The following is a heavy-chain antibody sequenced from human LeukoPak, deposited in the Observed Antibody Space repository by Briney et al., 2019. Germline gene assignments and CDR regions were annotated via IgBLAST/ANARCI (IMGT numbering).Heavy chain of an antibody. V-gene: IGHV3-49*04. Sequence: PGRSLRLSCSTSGFTSGDYAMSWVRQAPGKGLEWVGFIQAKAYGGATKYAASVNGRFSISRDDSQSIANLQMNDLKTEDTAVYYCTRAPHPRCSSSGCYLDYWGQGTLVTVSS. CDR2: IQAKAYGGAT. J-gene: IGHJ4*02. CDR1: GFTSGDYA. D-gene: IGHD2-2*01. CDR3: TRAPHPRCSSSGCYLDY.